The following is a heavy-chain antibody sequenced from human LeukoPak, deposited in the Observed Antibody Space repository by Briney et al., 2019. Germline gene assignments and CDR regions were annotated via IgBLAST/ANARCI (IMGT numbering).Heavy chain of an antibody. CDR3: ARGKWVEGAAAGNFDY. Sequence: ASVKVSCKASGYTFTGYYMHWVRQAPGQGLEWMGWINPNSGGTNYAQKFQGRVTMTRDTSISTAYMELSRLRSDDTAVYYCARGKWVEGAAAGNFDYWGQGTLVTVSS. D-gene: IGHD6-13*01. CDR2: INPNSGGT. CDR1: GYTFTGYY. J-gene: IGHJ4*02. V-gene: IGHV1-2*02.